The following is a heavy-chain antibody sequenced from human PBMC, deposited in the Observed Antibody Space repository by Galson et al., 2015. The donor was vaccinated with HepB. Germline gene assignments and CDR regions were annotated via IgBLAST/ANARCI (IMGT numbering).Heavy chain of an antibody. CDR1: GYIFTNYA. CDR3: ARDGSLGVAVGLAHIGWIEDWFDP. J-gene: IGHJ5*02. D-gene: IGHD5-12*01. V-gene: IGHV7-4-1*02. Sequence: SVKVSCKASGYIFTNYAVNWVRQAPGQGLEWMGWINTNTGNPTYAQGFRGRFVFSLDTSGRTAYLQISSLKAEDTAVYYCARDGSLGVAVGLAHIGWIEDWFDPWGQGTLVTVSS. CDR2: INTNTGNP.